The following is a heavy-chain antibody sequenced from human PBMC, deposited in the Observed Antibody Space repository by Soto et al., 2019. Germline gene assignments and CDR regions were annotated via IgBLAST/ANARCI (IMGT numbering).Heavy chain of an antibody. CDR3: ARAYSDAFDI. Sequence: GGSLRLSCAASGFTFSDYYMTWNRQAPGKGLEWVAYISSSGSGIYYPDSVKGRFTISRDNAKNSLYLQMSSLRAEDTAVYYCARAYSDAFDIWGQGTMVTVSS. CDR2: ISSSGSGI. CDR1: GFTFSDYY. V-gene: IGHV3-11*01. J-gene: IGHJ3*02. D-gene: IGHD2-21*01.